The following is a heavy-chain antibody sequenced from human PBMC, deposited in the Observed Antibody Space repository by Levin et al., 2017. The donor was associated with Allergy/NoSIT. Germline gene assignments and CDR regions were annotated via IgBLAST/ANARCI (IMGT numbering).Heavy chain of an antibody. CDR2: ISSSSSTI. J-gene: IGHJ4*02. CDR1: GFTFSSYS. Sequence: GGSLRLSCAASGFTFSSYSMNWVRQAPGKGLEWVSYISSSSSTIYYADSVKGRFTISRDNAKNSLYLQMNSLRAEDTAVYYCARVFGGGFDYWGQGTLVTVSS. V-gene: IGHV3-48*01. CDR3: ARVFGGGFDY. D-gene: IGHD3-3*01.